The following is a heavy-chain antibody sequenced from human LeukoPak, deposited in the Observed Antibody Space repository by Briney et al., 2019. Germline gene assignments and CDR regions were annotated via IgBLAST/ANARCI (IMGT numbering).Heavy chain of an antibody. V-gene: IGHV3-53*01. CDR3: ARVKYSGYPDAFDI. J-gene: IGHJ3*02. CDR1: GFTVSSNY. D-gene: IGHD5-12*01. CDR2: IYSGGST. Sequence: PGRSLRLSCAASGFTVSSNYMSWVSQDPGKGLEWVSVIYSGGSTYYADSVKGRFTISRDNSKNTLHLQMNSLRAEDTAVYYCARVKYSGYPDAFDIWGQGTMVTVSS.